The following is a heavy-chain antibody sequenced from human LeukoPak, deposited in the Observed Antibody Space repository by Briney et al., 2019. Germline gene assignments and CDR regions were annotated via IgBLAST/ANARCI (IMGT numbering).Heavy chain of an antibody. Sequence: SETLSLTCAVYGGSFSGYYWSWIRQPPGKGLEWIGTIYHSGATYYNPSLKSRVTISVDTSKNQFSLKLSSVTAADTAVYYCARARGYSYGRYYYYYYMDVWGKGTTVTISS. D-gene: IGHD5-18*01. CDR1: GGSFSGYY. J-gene: IGHJ6*03. V-gene: IGHV4-34*01. CDR3: ARARGYSYGRYYYYYYMDV. CDR2: IYHSGAT.